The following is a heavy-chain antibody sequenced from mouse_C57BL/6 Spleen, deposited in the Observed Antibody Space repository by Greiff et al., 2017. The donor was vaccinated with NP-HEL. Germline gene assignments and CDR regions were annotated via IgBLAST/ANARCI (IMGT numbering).Heavy chain of an antibody. V-gene: IGHV5-17*01. CDR2: ISSGSSTI. Sequence: EVQVVASGGGLVKPGGSLKLSCAASGFNFSDYGMHWVRQAPEKGLEWVAYISSGSSTIYYANTVKGRFTISRDNAKNTLFLQMTSLRSEDTAKYYCAREGLRGYFDYWGQGTTLTVSS. J-gene: IGHJ2*01. CDR3: AREGLRGYFDY. D-gene: IGHD1-1*01. CDR1: GFNFSDYG.